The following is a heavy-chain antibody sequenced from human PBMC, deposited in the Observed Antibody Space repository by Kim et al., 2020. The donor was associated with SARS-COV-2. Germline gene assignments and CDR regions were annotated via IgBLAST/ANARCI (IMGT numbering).Heavy chain of an antibody. V-gene: IGHV3-9*01. D-gene: IGHD1-26*01. J-gene: IGHJ4*02. CDR3: AKDSGSSVLNFVY. Sequence: GGSLRLSCAASGFNFDDYAMHWVRQAPGKGLEWVSGISCDSGSIGYADSVKGRFTISRDNAKNSLYLQMNSLRAEDTALYYCAKDSGSSVLNFVYWCQGTLVTVAS. CDR2: ISCDSGSI. CDR1: GFNFDDYA.